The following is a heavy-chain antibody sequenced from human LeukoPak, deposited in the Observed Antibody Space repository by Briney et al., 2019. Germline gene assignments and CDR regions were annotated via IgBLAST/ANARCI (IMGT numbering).Heavy chain of an antibody. D-gene: IGHD3-22*01. CDR1: GGSISSSNW. CDR2: IYHSGST. V-gene: IGHV4-4*02. J-gene: IGHJ4*02. CDR3: ARDRGDYDSSGAQDYYFDY. Sequence: SETLSLTCAVSGGSISSSNWWSWVRQPPGKGLEWIGEIYHSGSTNYNPSLKSRVTISVDKSKNQFSLKLSSVTAADTAVYYCARDRGDYDSSGAQDYYFDYWGQGTLVTVSS.